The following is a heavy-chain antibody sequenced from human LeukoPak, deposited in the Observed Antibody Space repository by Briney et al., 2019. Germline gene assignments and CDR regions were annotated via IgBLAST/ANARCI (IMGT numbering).Heavy chain of an antibody. CDR3: ARGRALYGMDV. CDR1: GFTFSSYS. V-gene: IGHV3-21*01. J-gene: IGHJ6*02. Sequence: PGGSLRLSCAASGFTFSSYSMNWVRQAPGKGLEWVSSISSSSSYIYYADSVKGRFTISRDNANNSLYLQMNSLRAEDTAVYYCARGRALYGMDVWGQGTTVTVSS. CDR2: ISSSSSYI.